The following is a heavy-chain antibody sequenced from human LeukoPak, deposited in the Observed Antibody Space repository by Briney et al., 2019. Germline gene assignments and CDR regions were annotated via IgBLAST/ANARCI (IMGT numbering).Heavy chain of an antibody. D-gene: IGHD3-3*01. J-gene: IGHJ4*02. CDR2: IYYSGST. CDR3: AEAYYDFWSGYYAFDY. Sequence: SETLSLTCTVSGGSISSSSYYWGWLRQPPGKGLEWIGSIYYSGSTYCNPSLKSPVTISVDTSKHQFSLKLTSVTAADTAVYYCAEAYYDFWSGYYAFDYWGQGTLVTVSS. V-gene: IGHV4-39*01. CDR1: GGSISSSSYY.